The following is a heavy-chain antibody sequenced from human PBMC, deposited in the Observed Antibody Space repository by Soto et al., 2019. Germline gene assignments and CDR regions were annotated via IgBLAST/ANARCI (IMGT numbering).Heavy chain of an antibody. CDR1: GGSFSGYY. J-gene: IGHJ4*02. CDR3: ARVKGYDVWSGYYPHFDY. D-gene: IGHD3-3*01. CDR2: INHSGST. Sequence: SETLSLTCAVYGGSFSGYYWSWIRQPPGKGLEWIGEINHSGSTNYNPSLKSRVTISVDTSKNQFSLKLSSVTAADTAVYYCARVKGYDVWSGYYPHFDYWGQGTLVTVSS. V-gene: IGHV4-34*01.